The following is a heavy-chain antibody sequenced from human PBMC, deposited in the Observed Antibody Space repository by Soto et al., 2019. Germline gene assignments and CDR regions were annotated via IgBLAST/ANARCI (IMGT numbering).Heavy chain of an antibody. CDR3: AREGYGDYQYYFVY. Sequence: GASVKVSCKDSGGTFSSYAISWVRQAPGQGLEWMGGIIPIFGTANYAQKFQGRVTITADESTSTAYMELSSLRSEDTAVYYCAREGYGDYQYYFVYWGQGTLVTVS. J-gene: IGHJ4*02. D-gene: IGHD4-17*01. CDR2: IIPIFGTA. CDR1: GGTFSSYA. V-gene: IGHV1-69*13.